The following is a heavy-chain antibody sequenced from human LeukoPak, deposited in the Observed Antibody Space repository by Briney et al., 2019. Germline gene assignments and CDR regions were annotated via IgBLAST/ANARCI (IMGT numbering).Heavy chain of an antibody. Sequence: GGSLRLSCAASGFTFSSYAMHWVRQAPAKGLEWVAVISYDGSNKYYADSVKGRFTISRDNSKNTLYLQMNSLRAEDTAVYYCARDPLYGDYGANHGGYFDYWGQGTLVTVSS. J-gene: IGHJ4*02. V-gene: IGHV3-30*04. CDR2: ISYDGSNK. CDR1: GFTFSSYA. D-gene: IGHD4-17*01. CDR3: ARDPLYGDYGANHGGYFDY.